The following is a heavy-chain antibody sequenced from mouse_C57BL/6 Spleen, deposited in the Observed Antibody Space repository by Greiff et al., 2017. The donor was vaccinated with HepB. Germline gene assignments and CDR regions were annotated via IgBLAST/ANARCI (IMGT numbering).Heavy chain of an antibody. V-gene: IGHV5-9-1*02. D-gene: IGHD1-1*01. Sequence: EVQLQQSGEGLVKPGGSLKLSCAASGFTFSSYAMSWVRQTPEKRLEWVAYISSGGDYIYYADTVKGRFTISRDNARNTLYLQMSSLKSEDTAMYYCTRDSGNYYGSSHWGQGTLVTVSA. CDR2: ISSGGDYI. CDR1: GFTFSSYA. CDR3: TRDSGNYYGSSH. J-gene: IGHJ3*01.